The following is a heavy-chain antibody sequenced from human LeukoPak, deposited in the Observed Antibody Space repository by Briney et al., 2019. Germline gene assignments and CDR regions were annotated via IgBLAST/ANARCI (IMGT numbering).Heavy chain of an antibody. V-gene: IGHV1-8*01. D-gene: IGHD5-12*01. J-gene: IGHJ6*03. Sequence: GASVKVSCKASGYTFTSYDINWVRQATGQGLEWMGWMNPNSGNTGYAQKFQGRVTMTRSTSISTAYMELSSLRFDDTAVYYCARGGYDLYYYYYYMDVWGKGTTVTVSS. CDR1: GYTFTSYD. CDR2: MNPNSGNT. CDR3: ARGGYDLYYYYYYMDV.